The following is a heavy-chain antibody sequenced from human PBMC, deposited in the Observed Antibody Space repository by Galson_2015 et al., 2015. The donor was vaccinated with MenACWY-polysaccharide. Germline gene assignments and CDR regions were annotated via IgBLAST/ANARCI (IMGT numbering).Heavy chain of an antibody. CDR2: ISGSGGST. CDR1: GFTFSSYA. V-gene: IGHV3-23*01. Sequence: SLRLSCAASGFTFSSYAMSWVRQAPGKGLEWVSAISGSGGSTYYADSVKGRFTISRDNSKNTLYLQMNSLRAEDTAVYYCAKDPPRRYYDSSGLDFDYWGQGTLVTVSS. CDR3: AKDPPRRYYDSSGLDFDY. D-gene: IGHD3-22*01. J-gene: IGHJ4*02.